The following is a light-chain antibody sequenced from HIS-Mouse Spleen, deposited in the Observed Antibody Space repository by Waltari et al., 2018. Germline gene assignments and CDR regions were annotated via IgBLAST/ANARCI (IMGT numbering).Light chain of an antibody. V-gene: IGLV3-10*01. CDR3: YSTDSSGNHRV. Sequence: SYELTRPPSVSVSPGQTARITCPGDALPKKYAYCYQQKSGQAPVLVIYEDSKRPSGIPERFSGSSSGTMATLTISGAQVEDEADYYCYSTDSSGNHRVFGGGTKLTVL. CDR1: ALPKKY. J-gene: IGLJ2*01. CDR2: EDS.